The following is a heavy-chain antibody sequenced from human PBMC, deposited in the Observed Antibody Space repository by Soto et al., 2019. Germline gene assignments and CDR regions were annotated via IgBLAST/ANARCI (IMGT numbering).Heavy chain of an antibody. CDR3: ATPGRAAAGKGRNYYGMDV. CDR2: IVVNSGNT. CDR1: GFTFTSSA. J-gene: IGHJ6*02. Sequence: SVKVSCKASGFTFTSSAVQWVRQARGQRLEWMGWIVVNSGNTRYAQKFQGRVTMTRNTSISTAYMELSSLRSEDTAVYYCATPGRAAAGKGRNYYGMDVWGQGTTVTVSS. V-gene: IGHV1-58*01. D-gene: IGHD6-13*01.